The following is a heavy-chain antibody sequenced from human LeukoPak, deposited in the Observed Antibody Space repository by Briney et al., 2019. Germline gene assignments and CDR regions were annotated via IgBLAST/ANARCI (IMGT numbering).Heavy chain of an antibody. D-gene: IGHD3-10*01. CDR2: INPNSGGT. CDR1: GYTFTGYY. V-gene: IGHV1-2*02. CDR3: ARARKRSSARREDYYYMDV. J-gene: IGHJ6*03. Sequence: ASVKVSCKASGYTFTGYYMHWVRQAPGQGLGWMGWINPNSGGTNYAQKFQGRVAMTRDTSISTAYMELSRLKSDDTAVYHCARARKRSSARREDYYYMDVWGKGTTVTISS.